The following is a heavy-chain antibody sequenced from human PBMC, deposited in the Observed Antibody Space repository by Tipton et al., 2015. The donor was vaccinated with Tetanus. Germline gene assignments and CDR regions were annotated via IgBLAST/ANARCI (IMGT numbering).Heavy chain of an antibody. CDR2: ILYGAST. CDR1: GGSVSSGSYY. V-gene: IGHV4-61*01. CDR3: ARDPYYNGGGYFDY. Sequence: PGLVKPSETLSLTCTIFGGSVSSGSYYWAWIRQPPGKGLEYIGYILYGASTHYNPSLKSRVTVSADPSQNQLSLKLRSVTAADTAVYFCARDPYYNGGGYFDYWGQGTLVTVSS. D-gene: IGHD3-10*01. J-gene: IGHJ4*02.